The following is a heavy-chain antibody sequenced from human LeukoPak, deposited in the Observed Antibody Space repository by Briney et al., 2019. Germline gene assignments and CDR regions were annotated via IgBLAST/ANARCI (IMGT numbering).Heavy chain of an antibody. CDR1: GGTFSSYA. D-gene: IGHD1-26*01. CDR3: ARDLTSGWELLRSDGYGWYFDY. CDR2: IIPILGIA. J-gene: IGHJ4*02. V-gene: IGHV1-69*04. Sequence: SVKVSCKASGGTFSSYAISWVRQAPGQGLEWMGRIIPILGIANYAQKFQGRVTITADKSTSTAYMELSSLRAEDTAVYYCARDLTSGWELLRSDGYGWYFDYWGQGTLVTVSS.